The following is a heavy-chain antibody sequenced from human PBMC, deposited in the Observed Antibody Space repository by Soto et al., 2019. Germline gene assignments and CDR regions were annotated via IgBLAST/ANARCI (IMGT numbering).Heavy chain of an antibody. CDR3: ARDGIAGGYFDL. D-gene: IGHD6-13*01. J-gene: IGHJ2*01. CDR2: IYHSGST. CDR1: GYSISSGYY. Sequence: SETLSLTCAVSGYSISSGYYWGWIRQPPGKGLEWIGSIYHSGSTYYNPSLKSRVTISVDTSKNQFSLKLSSVTAADTAVYYCARDGIAGGYFDLWGRGTLVTVS. V-gene: IGHV4-38-2*02.